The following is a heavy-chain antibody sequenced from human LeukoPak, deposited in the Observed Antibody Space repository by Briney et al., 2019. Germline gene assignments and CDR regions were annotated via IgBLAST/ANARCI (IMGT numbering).Heavy chain of an antibody. CDR1: GYTFSNYY. CDR2: INPSGGCT. CDR3: ARDQVGLEPDY. Sequence: GASVKVSCKASGYTFSNYYIHWVRQAPGQGLEWMGIINPSGGCTSYAQKFQGRVSMTRDMSTSTAYMELRSLRSDDTAVYYCARDQVGLEPDYWGQGTLVTVSS. D-gene: IGHD1-1*01. J-gene: IGHJ4*02. V-gene: IGHV1-46*01.